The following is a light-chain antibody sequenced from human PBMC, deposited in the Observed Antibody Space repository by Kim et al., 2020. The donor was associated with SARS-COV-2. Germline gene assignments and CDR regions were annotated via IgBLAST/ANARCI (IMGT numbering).Light chain of an antibody. CDR1: QSTSNW. CDR2: QAS. CDR3: QQYSSSST. V-gene: IGKV1-5*03. Sequence: SASMGDSVTITCRASQSTSNWVAWYQQKPGQAPKLLIYQASSLQSGVPSRFSGGGSGTEFTLTISGLQPDDFATYYCQQYSSSSTFGQGTKVDIK. J-gene: IGKJ1*01.